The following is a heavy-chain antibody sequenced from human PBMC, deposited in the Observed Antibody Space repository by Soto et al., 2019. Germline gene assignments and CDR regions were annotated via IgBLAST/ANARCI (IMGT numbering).Heavy chain of an antibody. Sequence: PSTNLELARAVYDGSLSRSYRPWIRQPPGKGLEWIGYIYYSGTTNYNPSLESRVTISVDTSRNQFSLKLRSVTAADTAVYYCAGEALAYCGGDCYSDYWGQG. V-gene: IGHV4-59*12. CDR1: DGSLSRSY. D-gene: IGHD2-21*02. CDR2: IYYSGTT. CDR3: AGEALAYCGGDCYSDY. J-gene: IGHJ4*02.